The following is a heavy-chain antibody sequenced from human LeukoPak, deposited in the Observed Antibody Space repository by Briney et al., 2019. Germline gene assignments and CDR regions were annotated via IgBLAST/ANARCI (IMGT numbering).Heavy chain of an antibody. CDR1: GYTFTGYY. J-gene: IGHJ4*02. D-gene: IGHD3-22*01. V-gene: IGHV1-2*02. CDR3: ARASASYYDSSGYGDY. Sequence: ASVKVSCKASGYTFTGYYMHWVRQAPGQGLEWMGWINPNSGGTNYAQKFQGRVTMTRDTSISTAYMELSRLRSDDTAVYYCARASASYYDSSGYGDYWGQGTLVTVSS. CDR2: INPNSGGT.